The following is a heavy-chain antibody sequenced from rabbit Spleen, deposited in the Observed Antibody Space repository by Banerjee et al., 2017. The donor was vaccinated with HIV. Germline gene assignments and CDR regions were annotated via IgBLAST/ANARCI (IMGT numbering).Heavy chain of an antibody. Sequence: QSLEESGGGLVKPGGTLTLTCKGSGLDFSNYWMCWVRQAPGKGPEWIACIYAGDGSTDYARWVNGRFTVSKTSSTVDLKMTSLTAADTATYFCARDKELEIWGYEFNLWGPGTLVTDS. J-gene: IGHJ4*01. CDR2: IYAGDGST. D-gene: IGHD3-1*01. V-gene: IGHV1S43*01. CDR3: ARDKELEIWGYEFNL. CDR1: GLDFSNYW.